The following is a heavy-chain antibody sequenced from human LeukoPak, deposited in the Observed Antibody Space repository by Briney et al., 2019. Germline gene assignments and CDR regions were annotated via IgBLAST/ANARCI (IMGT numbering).Heavy chain of an antibody. CDR3: ARVKVVAATRGGFDY. Sequence: SETLSLTCTVSGYSISSGYYWGWIRQPPGKGLEWIGSIYHSGCTYYNPSLKSRATISVETSKNPFSLKLSSVTAADTAVYYCARVKVVAATRGGFDYWGQGTLVTVSS. D-gene: IGHD2-15*01. CDR1: GYSISSGYY. J-gene: IGHJ4*02. CDR2: IYHSGCT. V-gene: IGHV4-38-2*02.